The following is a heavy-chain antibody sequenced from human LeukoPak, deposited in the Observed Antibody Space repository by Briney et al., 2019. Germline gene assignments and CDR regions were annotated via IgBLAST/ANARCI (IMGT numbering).Heavy chain of an antibody. CDR1: GGSISSGGYY. CDR3: ARAAGTGIVVVPAAIGIFGFDP. D-gene: IGHD2-2*01. CDR2: TYYSGST. J-gene: IGHJ5*02. V-gene: IGHV4-31*03. Sequence: SETLSLTCTVSGGSISSGGYYWSWIRQHPGKGLEWIGYTYYSGSTYYNPSLKSRVTISVDTSKNQFSLKLSSVTAADTAVYYCARAAGTGIVVVPAAIGIFGFDPWGQGTLVTVSS.